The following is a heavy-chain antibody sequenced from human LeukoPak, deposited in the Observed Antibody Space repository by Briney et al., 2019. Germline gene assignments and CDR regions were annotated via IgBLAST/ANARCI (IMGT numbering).Heavy chain of an antibody. CDR3: ARDVYYYDSSGRYYFDY. CDR1: GYTFTGYY. Sequence: ASVKVSCKASGYTFTGYYMHWVRQAPGQGLEWMGWINPNSGGTNYAQKFQGRVTMTRDTSINTAYMELSRLRSDDTAVYYCARDVYYYDSSGRYYFDYWGQGTLVTVSS. D-gene: IGHD3-22*01. CDR2: INPNSGGT. V-gene: IGHV1-2*02. J-gene: IGHJ4*02.